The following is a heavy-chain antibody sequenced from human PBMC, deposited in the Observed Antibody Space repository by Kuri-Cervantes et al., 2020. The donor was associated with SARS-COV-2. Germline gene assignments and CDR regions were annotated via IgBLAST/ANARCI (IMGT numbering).Heavy chain of an antibody. Sequence: SETLSLTCAVYGGSFSGYYWSWIRQPPGKGLEWIGKINHSGSTNYNPSLKSRVTISVDTSKTQFSLKLSSVTAADTAVYYCARVVTNPLDYDSSGSTFDPWGQGTLVTVSS. CDR2: INHSGST. J-gene: IGHJ5*02. CDR3: ARVVTNPLDYDSSGSTFDP. V-gene: IGHV4-34*01. CDR1: GGSFSGYY. D-gene: IGHD3-22*01.